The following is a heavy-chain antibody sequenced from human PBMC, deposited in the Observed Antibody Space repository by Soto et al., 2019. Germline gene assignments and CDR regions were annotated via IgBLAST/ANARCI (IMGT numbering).Heavy chain of an antibody. V-gene: IGHV5-51*01. CDR1: GDSFTSYW. Sequence: PGESLKMSCKGSGDSFTSYWIGWVRQMPGKGLEWMGIIYPGDSDTRYSPSFQGQVTISADKSISTAYLQWSSLKASDTAMYYCARLEYSSSNYYYYGMDVWGEGTTVTVSS. CDR2: IYPGDSDT. CDR3: ARLEYSSSNYYYYGMDV. J-gene: IGHJ6*04. D-gene: IGHD6-6*01.